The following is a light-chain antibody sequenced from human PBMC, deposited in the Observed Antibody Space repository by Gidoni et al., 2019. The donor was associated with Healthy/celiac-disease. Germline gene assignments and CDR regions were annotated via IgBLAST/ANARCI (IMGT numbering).Light chain of an antibody. CDR2: KAS. Sequence: DIPMTQSPSTLSASVGDRVTITCLASQSISSWLAWYQQKPGKATKLLIYKASSLESGGPSRFSGSGSGTEFTLTISSLQPDDFATYYCQQYNSYPYTFGQGTKLEIK. CDR3: QQYNSYPYT. CDR1: QSISSW. V-gene: IGKV1-5*03. J-gene: IGKJ2*01.